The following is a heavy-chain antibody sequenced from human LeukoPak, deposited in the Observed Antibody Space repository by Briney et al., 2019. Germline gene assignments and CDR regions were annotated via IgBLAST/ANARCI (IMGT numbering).Heavy chain of an antibody. V-gene: IGHV3-7*01. CDR2: IREDGS. D-gene: IGHD7-27*01. CDR3: ARDVNWGHFDY. Sequence: GGSLRLSCAASGFTFGTYWMVWVRQGPGKGLEWVASIREDGSDYVASMKGRFAISRNNAKNSVYLQMNSLRAEDTAVYYCARDVNWGHFDYWGQGTLVTVSS. J-gene: IGHJ4*02. CDR1: GFTFGTYW.